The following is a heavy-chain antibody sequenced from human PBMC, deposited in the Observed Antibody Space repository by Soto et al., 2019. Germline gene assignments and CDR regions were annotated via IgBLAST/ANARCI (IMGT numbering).Heavy chain of an antibody. V-gene: IGHV4-59*01. CDR2: IYYSGST. D-gene: IGHD6-13*01. CDR1: GGSISSYY. Sequence: QVQLQESGPGLVKPSETLSLTCTVSGGSISSYYWSWIRQPPGKGLEWIGYIYYSGSTNYNPSLKSRVTISVDTSKNQVSLTLSSVTAADTAVYYCAREGGSSRWYNYYGMDVWGQGTTGTVAS. CDR3: AREGGSSRWYNYYGMDV. J-gene: IGHJ6*02.